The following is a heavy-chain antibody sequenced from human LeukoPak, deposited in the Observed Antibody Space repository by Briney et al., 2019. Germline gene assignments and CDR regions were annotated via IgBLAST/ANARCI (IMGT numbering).Heavy chain of an antibody. CDR2: IYPCDSDT. V-gene: IGHV5-51*01. D-gene: IGHD3-22*01. CDR3: ARRCYDTPGYYYYMDV. CDR1: GYSFTSYW. J-gene: IGHJ6*03. Sequence: GESLKISFKGSGYSFTSYWIGWVRQMPGKGLEWMGIIYPCDSDTRYSPSFQGQVTISADKSISTAYLQWSSLKASDTAMYYCARRCYDTPGYYYYMDVWGKGTTVTVSS.